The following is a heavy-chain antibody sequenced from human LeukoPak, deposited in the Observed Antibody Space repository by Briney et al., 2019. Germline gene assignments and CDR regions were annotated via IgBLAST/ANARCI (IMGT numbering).Heavy chain of an antibody. CDR2: IYHSGST. CDR3: ARRSSGSYSIDY. Sequence: SQTLSLTCTVSGGSISSGGYSWSWIRQPPGKSLEWIGYIYHSGSTYYNPSLKSRVTISVDRSKNQFSLKPSSVTAADTAVYYCARRSSGSYSIDYWGQGTLVTVSS. CDR1: GGSISSGGYS. V-gene: IGHV4-30-2*01. J-gene: IGHJ4*02. D-gene: IGHD1-26*01.